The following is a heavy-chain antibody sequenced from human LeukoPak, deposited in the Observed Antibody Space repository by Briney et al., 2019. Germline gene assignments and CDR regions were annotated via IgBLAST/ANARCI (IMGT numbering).Heavy chain of an antibody. CDR3: ARERYYYDSSGYYFRAFDI. D-gene: IGHD3-22*01. CDR2: IYSGGST. J-gene: IGHJ3*02. V-gene: IGHV3-66*02. Sequence: QPGGSLRLSCAASGFTVSSNYKSWVRQAPGKGLEWVSVIYSGGSTYYADSVKGRFTISRDNSKNTLYLQMNSLRAEDTAVHYCARERYYYDSSGYYFRAFDICGQGTMVTVSS. CDR1: GFTVSSNY.